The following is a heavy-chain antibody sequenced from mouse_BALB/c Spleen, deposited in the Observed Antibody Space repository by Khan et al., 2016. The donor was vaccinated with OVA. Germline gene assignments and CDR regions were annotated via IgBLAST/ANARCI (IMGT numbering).Heavy chain of an antibody. J-gene: IGHJ3*01. V-gene: IGHV5-6*01. CDR2: ISSGGDYT. CDR1: GFIFSSYS. CDR3: AGHLTGSFAY. Sequence: EVELVESGGDSVKPGGSLKLSCAASGFIFSSYSMSWVRQTPDKRLEWVATISSGGDYTYYPDSVKGRFTISRDDAKNTLYLQMSSLKSEDTAMYYCAGHLTGSFAYWGQGTLVTVSA. D-gene: IGHD4-1*01.